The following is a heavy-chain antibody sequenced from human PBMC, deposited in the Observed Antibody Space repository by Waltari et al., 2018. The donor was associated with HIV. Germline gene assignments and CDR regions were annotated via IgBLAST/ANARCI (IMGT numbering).Heavy chain of an antibody. D-gene: IGHD3-16*01. CDR1: GGPISSHY. CDR3: ARGLVPIDFNGMDV. CDR2: IFYDGRT. Sequence: HVQVQASGPGLVKPSETLSLTCTGSGGPISSHYWSWIRQTPGKGLEWIGYIFYDGRTDYNPSLKSRVTLAVDTSKNQFSLNLRSVTTADTAVYYCARGLVPIDFNGMDVWGQGTMVTVSS. V-gene: IGHV4-59*11. J-gene: IGHJ6*02.